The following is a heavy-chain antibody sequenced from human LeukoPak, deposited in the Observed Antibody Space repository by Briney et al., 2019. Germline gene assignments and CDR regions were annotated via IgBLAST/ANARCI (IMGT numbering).Heavy chain of an antibody. CDR2: IYYSGST. J-gene: IGHJ6*03. CDR1: GGSISSSSYY. V-gene: IGHV4-39*07. D-gene: IGHD3-3*01. Sequence: SETLSLTCTVSGGSISSSSYYWGWIRQPPGKGLEWIGSIYYSGSTYYNPSLKSRVTISVDTSKNQFSLKLSSVTAADTAVYYCARESRTYYDFWSGYTYYYYYMDAWGKGTTVTVSS. CDR3: ARESRTYYDFWSGYTYYYYYMDA.